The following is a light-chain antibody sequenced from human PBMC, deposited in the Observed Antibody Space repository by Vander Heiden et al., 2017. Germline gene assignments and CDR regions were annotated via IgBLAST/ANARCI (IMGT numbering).Light chain of an antibody. CDR1: QSVRSNY. J-gene: IGKJ1*01. CDR3: QQDGGSPRT. CDR2: GAF. Sequence: EIMLTQSPGTLSLSPGERATLSCRASQSVRSNYLAWYQQKPGQAPRLLIYGAFSRAGGIPDRFSGSGSGTDFTLTITRLEPEDFAVYYCQQDGGSPRTCGQGTTVEIK. V-gene: IGKV3-20*01.